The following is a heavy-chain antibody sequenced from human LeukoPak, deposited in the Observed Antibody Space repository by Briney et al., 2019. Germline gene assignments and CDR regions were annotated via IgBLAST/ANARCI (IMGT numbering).Heavy chain of an antibody. D-gene: IGHD3-10*01. CDR1: GGSISRGSYY. CDR3: ARDAYYGSRAPFDP. V-gene: IGHV4-61*02. CDR2: IYTSGST. J-gene: IGHJ5*02. Sequence: SQTLSLTCTVSGGSISRGSYYWSWIRQPAGKGLEWIGRIYTSGSTKYNPSLKSRVTISVATSMNQFSLRLSAVTAADTAVYYCARDAYYGSRAPFDPWGQGTLVTVSS.